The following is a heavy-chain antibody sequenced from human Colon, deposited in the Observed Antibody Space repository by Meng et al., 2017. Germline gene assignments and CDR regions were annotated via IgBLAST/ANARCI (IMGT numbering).Heavy chain of an antibody. V-gene: IGHV3-74*01. J-gene: IGHJ3*02. Sequence: GESLKISCAASGFTLSTYSMHWVRQAPGKGLVWVSRINTDGFSAKYADSVKGRFTISRHNAKDTLSLQMTSLRADDTAVYYCAREWYSSDGRAFDIWGQGTMVTVSS. CDR2: INTDGFSA. CDR3: AREWYSSDGRAFDI. CDR1: GFTLSTYS. D-gene: IGHD6-25*01.